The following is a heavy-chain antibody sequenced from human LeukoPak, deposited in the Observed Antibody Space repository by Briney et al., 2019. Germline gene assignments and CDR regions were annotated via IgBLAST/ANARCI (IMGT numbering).Heavy chain of an antibody. CDR3: ARAVAAAGTGAEYFQH. V-gene: IGHV1-2*02. CDR1: RYTFTVYY. CDR2: INPNSGGT. Sequence: ASVKVSCKASRYTFTVYYIHWVRQAPGQGLGWMGWINPNSGGTNYAQKFQGRVTMTRDTSINTAYMELSRLRSDDTAVYYCARAVAAAGTGAEYFQHWGQGTLVTVSS. J-gene: IGHJ1*01. D-gene: IGHD6-13*01.